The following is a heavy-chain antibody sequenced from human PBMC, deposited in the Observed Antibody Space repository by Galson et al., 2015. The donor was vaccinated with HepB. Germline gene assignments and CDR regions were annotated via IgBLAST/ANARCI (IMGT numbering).Heavy chain of an antibody. CDR1: GFSLSTSGMC. CDR3: ARIETAMVAFDY. J-gene: IGHJ4*02. CDR2: IDWDDDK. D-gene: IGHD5-18*01. Sequence: PALVKPTQTLTLTCTFSGFSLSTSGMCVSWIRQPPGKALEWLARIDWDDDKYYSTSLKTRLTISKDTSKNQVVLTMTNMDPVDTATYYCARIETAMVAFDYWGQGTLVTVSS. V-gene: IGHV2-70*11.